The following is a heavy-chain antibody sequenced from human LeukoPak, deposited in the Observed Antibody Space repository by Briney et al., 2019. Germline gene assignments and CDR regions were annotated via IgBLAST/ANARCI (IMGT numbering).Heavy chain of an antibody. Sequence: GASVTVSFKASGGTFSSYAISWVRQAPGQGLEWMGGIIPIFGTANYAQKFQGRVTITTDESTSTAYMELSSLRSEDTAVYYCVGGVGSSSNHNFDYWGQGTLVTVSS. D-gene: IGHD6-6*01. CDR1: GGTFSSYA. J-gene: IGHJ4*02. CDR2: IIPIFGTA. V-gene: IGHV1-69*05. CDR3: VGGVGSSSNHNFDY.